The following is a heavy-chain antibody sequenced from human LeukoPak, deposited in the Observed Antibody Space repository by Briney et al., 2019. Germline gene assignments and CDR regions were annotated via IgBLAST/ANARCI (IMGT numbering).Heavy chain of an antibody. J-gene: IGHJ4*02. Sequence: SETLSLTCAVYGGSFSGYYWSWIRQPPGKGLEWTGEINHSGSTNYNPSLKSRVTISVDTSKNQFSLKLSSVTAADTAVYYCARLASRRAYTGYCSGGSCYTDLDYWGQGTLVTVSS. V-gene: IGHV4-34*01. CDR2: INHSGST. D-gene: IGHD2-15*01. CDR3: ARLASRRAYTGYCSGGSCYTDLDY. CDR1: GGSFSGYY.